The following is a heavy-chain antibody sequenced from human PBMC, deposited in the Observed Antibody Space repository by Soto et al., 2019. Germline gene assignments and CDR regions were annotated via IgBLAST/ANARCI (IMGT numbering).Heavy chain of an antibody. CDR2: ISAYNGNT. V-gene: IGHV1-18*01. Sequence: ASVKVSCKASGYTFTNFGISWVRQAPGQGLEWMGWISAYNGNTNYAQKFQGRVTMTTDTSTSTAYMEVRSLRFDDTAVYYCAREGVAPYYSYGMDVWGQGTPVTVSS. D-gene: IGHD5-12*01. J-gene: IGHJ6*02. CDR1: GYTFTNFG. CDR3: AREGVAPYYSYGMDV.